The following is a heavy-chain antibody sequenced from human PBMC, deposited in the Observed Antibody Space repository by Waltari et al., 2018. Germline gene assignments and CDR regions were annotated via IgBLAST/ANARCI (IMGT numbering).Heavy chain of an antibody. CDR1: GFTFSNHW. CDR2: VYNTGSTH. J-gene: IGHJ2*01. V-gene: IGHV3-74*01. CDR3: ARDYWYFDL. Sequence: EQLVQSGGGLVRPGGSLELSCEGSGFTFSNHWMHWVRQAPGQGLEGVTRVYNTGSTHDSADSVKGRFTMSRNNAAIAIYLRMNSLRDEDTAIYFCARDYWYFDLWGHGTLVSVSS.